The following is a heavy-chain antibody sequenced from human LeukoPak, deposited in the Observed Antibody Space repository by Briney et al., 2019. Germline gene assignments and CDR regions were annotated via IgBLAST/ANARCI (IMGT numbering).Heavy chain of an antibody. J-gene: IGHJ4*02. CDR3: ARSRTGGYFDY. CDR1: GFTVSSNE. D-gene: IGHD1-14*01. Sequence: QPGGSLRLSCAASGFTVSSNEMSWVRQAPGKGLEWVANIKQDGSEKYYVDSVKGRFTISRDNAKNSLYLQMNSLRAEDTTVYYCARSRTGGYFDYWGQGSLVTVSS. V-gene: IGHV3-7*01. CDR2: IKQDGSEK.